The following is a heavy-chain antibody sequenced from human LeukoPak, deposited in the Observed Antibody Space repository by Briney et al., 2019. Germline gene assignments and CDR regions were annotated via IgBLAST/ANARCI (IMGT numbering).Heavy chain of an antibody. J-gene: IGHJ3*02. CDR3: ARARVGAIHDPFDI. V-gene: IGHV3-21*01. CDR1: GFSFSTYT. D-gene: IGHD1-26*01. CDR2: ISESSGYI. Sequence: PGGSLRLSCAASGFSFSTYTMTWVRQAPGKGLEWVSSISESSGYIYYTDSVKGRFTVSRDSARQSLYLQMNNLRADDTALYYCARARVGAIHDPFDIWGQGTMVTVSS.